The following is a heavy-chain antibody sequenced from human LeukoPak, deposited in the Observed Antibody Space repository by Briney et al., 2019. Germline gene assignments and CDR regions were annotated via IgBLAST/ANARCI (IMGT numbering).Heavy chain of an antibody. CDR3: ARALATVTTFLY. Sequence: GASVEVSCHASGYTFTRYGISWVRQAPGQRLEGVGWISAYSGNKNYAQKLQGRVTMTTDTSTSTAYMELRSLRSDDTAVYYCARALATVTTFLYWGQGTLVTVSS. V-gene: IGHV1-18*01. D-gene: IGHD4-17*01. CDR2: ISAYSGNK. J-gene: IGHJ4*02. CDR1: GYTFTRYG.